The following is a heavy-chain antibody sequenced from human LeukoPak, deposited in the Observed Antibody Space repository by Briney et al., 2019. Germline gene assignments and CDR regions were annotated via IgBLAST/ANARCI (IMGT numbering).Heavy chain of an antibody. CDR1: GGSFSGYY. CDR3: ARGLGGVDY. CDR2: INHSGST. J-gene: IGHJ4*02. Sequence: SSETLSLTCAVYGGSFSGYYWSWIRQPPGKGLEWIGEINHSGSTNYNPSLKSRVTISADTSKNQFSLKLSSVTAADTAVYYCARGLGGVDYWGQGTLVTVSS. V-gene: IGHV4-34*01.